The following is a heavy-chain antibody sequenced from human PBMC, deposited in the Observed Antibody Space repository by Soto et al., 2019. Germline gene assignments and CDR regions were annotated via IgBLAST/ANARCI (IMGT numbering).Heavy chain of an antibody. Sequence: GGSLRLSCAASGFTFSSYAMSRVRQAPGKGLEWVSAISGSGGSTYYADSVKGRFTISRDNSKNTLYLQMNSLRAEDTAVYYCAKDYGDYEYFQHWGQGTLVTVSS. CDR1: GFTFSSYA. V-gene: IGHV3-23*01. D-gene: IGHD4-17*01. CDR3: AKDYGDYEYFQH. J-gene: IGHJ1*01. CDR2: ISGSGGST.